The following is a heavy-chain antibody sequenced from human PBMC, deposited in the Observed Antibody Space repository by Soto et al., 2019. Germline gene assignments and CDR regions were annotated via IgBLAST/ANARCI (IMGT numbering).Heavy chain of an antibody. CDR3: AKKVNSGSGSQFFDY. CDR2: FRSGGDDDTT. Sequence: GGSLRLSCAASGSTFSSYSMSWVRQAPGKGLEWVSGFRSGGDDDTTYYADSVRGRFTISRDNSKNTLFLQMNSLRAEDTAIYYCAKKVNSGSGSQFFDYWGQGTLVTSPQ. D-gene: IGHD3-10*01. J-gene: IGHJ4*02. V-gene: IGHV3-23*01. CDR1: GSTFSSYS.